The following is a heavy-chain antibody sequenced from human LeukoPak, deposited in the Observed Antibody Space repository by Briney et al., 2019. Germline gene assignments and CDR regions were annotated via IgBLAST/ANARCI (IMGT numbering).Heavy chain of an antibody. D-gene: IGHD3-22*01. J-gene: IGHJ4*02. CDR1: GYSISSGHY. CDR3: ARDTRYYYDSSGYFYLGFDY. V-gene: IGHV4-38-2*02. CDR2: IYHSGNT. Sequence: SETLSLTCAVSGYSISSGHYWAWVRPPPGKGLEWIGIIYHSGNTYYTASLKSRVTISVDTSKNQFSLKLTSMTAADTAIYYCARDTRYYYDSSGYFYLGFDYWGQGTLVTVSS.